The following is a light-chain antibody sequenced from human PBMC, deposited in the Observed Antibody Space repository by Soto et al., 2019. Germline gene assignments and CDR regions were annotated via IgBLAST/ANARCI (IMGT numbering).Light chain of an antibody. CDR1: SSNIGAGYD. CDR2: GNS. J-gene: IGLJ3*02. Sequence: QSVLTQPPSVSGAPGQRVTISCTGSSSNIGAGYDVHWYQQLPGTAPKLLIYGNSNRPSGVPDRFSGSKSGTSASLAITGLQAADDADYYCQSYDRSLSGWVFGGGTKLTVL. V-gene: IGLV1-40*01. CDR3: QSYDRSLSGWV.